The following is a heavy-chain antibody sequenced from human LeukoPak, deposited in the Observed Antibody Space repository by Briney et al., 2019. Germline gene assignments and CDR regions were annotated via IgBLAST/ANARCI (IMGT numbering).Heavy chain of an antibody. CDR2: IYYSGST. CDR3: ARGGVGFWSGLYDY. D-gene: IGHD3-3*01. Sequence: PSETLSLTCTVSGGSISSSSYYWGWIRQPPGKGLEWIGSIYYSGSTYYNPSLKSRVTISVDTSKNQFSLKLSSVTAADTAVYYCARGGVGFWSGLYDYWGQGTLVTVSS. V-gene: IGHV4-39*07. CDR1: GGSISSSSYY. J-gene: IGHJ4*02.